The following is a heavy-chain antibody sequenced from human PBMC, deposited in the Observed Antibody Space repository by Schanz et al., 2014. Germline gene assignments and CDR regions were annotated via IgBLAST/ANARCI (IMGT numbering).Heavy chain of an antibody. D-gene: IGHD6-19*01. CDR1: GDTFRSYT. J-gene: IGHJ4*02. CDR2: IIPITGIT. CDR3: ARGGYSSGWYDRDIAHFDY. V-gene: IGHV1-69*02. Sequence: QVQLVQSGAEVKKPGSSVKVSCKASGDTFRSYTINWVRHAPGQGLEWMGRIIPITGITNYAQKFQGRVTFTADKSTSTAFLEVNSLRSEDTAVYYCARGGYSSGWYDRDIAHFDYCGQGTLVTVSS.